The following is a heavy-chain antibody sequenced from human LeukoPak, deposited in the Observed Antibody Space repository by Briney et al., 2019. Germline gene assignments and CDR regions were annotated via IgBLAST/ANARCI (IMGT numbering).Heavy chain of an antibody. CDR1: GFTFSSYA. Sequence: GGSLRLSCAASGFTFSSYAMSWIRQAPGKGLEWVSAISGSGGSTYYADSVKGRFTISRDNSKNTLYLQMNSLRAEDTAVYYCAPRRDIVVVPAAIGKSNWFDPWGQGTLVTVSS. CDR2: ISGSGGST. CDR3: APRRDIVVVPAAIGKSNWFDP. D-gene: IGHD2-2*02. V-gene: IGHV3-23*01. J-gene: IGHJ5*02.